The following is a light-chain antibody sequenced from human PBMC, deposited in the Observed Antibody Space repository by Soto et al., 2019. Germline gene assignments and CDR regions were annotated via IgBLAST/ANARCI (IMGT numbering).Light chain of an antibody. Sequence: IVLTQSPGTLSLSPGETATLSCRADQSVSGNFLAWYQQKSGQAPRLLLSYASNRATGIPARFSGSGSGTDFTLTISSLEPEDFAVYYCQQRSNWPTFGQGTKVDIK. J-gene: IGKJ1*01. CDR1: QSVSGNF. V-gene: IGKV3-11*01. CDR2: YAS. CDR3: QQRSNWPT.